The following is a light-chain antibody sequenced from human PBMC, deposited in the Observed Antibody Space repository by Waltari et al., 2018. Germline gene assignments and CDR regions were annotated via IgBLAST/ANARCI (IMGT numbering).Light chain of an antibody. CDR2: KAS. CDR3: QEYDSLPVT. Sequence: DIQMTQPPCTLSASVGDKITITCRTSQSVKNNLAWYQQKPGKAPTVLIHKASRLEGGGPSRFSGSGYGTEFTLTISSLQPDDFATYYCQEYDSLPVTFGGGTRVEIK. J-gene: IGKJ4*01. V-gene: IGKV1-5*03. CDR1: QSVKNN.